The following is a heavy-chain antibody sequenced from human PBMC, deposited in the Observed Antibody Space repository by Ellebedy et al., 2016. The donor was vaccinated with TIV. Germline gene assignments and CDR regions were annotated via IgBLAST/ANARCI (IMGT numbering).Heavy chain of an antibody. CDR1: GFTFSGNA. V-gene: IGHV3-23*01. J-gene: IGHJ4*02. Sequence: GESLKISXAASGFTFSGNAMSWVRQAPGKGLKWVSAISGGGGSTFYADSVKGRFTISRDISKNTLYLQMNSLRIEDTAVYYCAKGVLFRLGAEDWGQGTLVTVSS. D-gene: IGHD3-16*01. CDR3: AKGVLFRLGAED. CDR2: ISGGGGST.